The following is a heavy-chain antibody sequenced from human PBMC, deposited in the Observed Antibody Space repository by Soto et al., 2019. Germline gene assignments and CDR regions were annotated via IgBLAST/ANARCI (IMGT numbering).Heavy chain of an antibody. J-gene: IGHJ4*02. CDR1: GYTFTSYG. Sequence: QVQLVQSGAEVKKPGASVKVSCKASGYTFTSYGISWVRQAPGQGLEWMGWISANNGNTNYAQKLQGRVTMTTDTAKSTAYMELRSLRSADTAVYYCARDRGSYALDYWGQGTLVTVSS. CDR3: ARDRGSYALDY. V-gene: IGHV1-18*01. D-gene: IGHD1-26*01. CDR2: ISANNGNT.